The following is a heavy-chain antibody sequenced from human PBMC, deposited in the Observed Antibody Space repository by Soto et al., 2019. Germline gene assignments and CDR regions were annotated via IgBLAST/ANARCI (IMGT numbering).Heavy chain of an antibody. CDR2: IHDNGSS. V-gene: IGHV4-34*01. D-gene: IGHD2-8*01. Sequence: SETLSLTCAVSGASFSGSYWTWVRRPPGEGLEWIGEIHDNGSSSYNPSLKSRVTISVDTSKTQFSLKLRSVTVADTAIYYCARGRPYGGGFDPWGQGTLVTVSS. CDR3: ARGRPYGGGFDP. J-gene: IGHJ5*02. CDR1: GASFSGSY.